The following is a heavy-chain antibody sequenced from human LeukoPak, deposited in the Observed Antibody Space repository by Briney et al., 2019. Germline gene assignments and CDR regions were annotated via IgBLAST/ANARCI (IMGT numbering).Heavy chain of an antibody. J-gene: IGHJ2*01. Sequence: ASVKVSCKASGYTFTTHHIHWVRQAPGQGLEWMGIINPSDGGASYAQKFQGRLTMSRDTSTSTLYMELSSLRSEDTAIYYCARKAPHDTSGWYFDLWGRGTLVTVSS. V-gene: IGHV1-46*01. CDR1: GYTFTTHH. CDR3: ARKAPHDTSGWYFDL. D-gene: IGHD3-22*01. CDR2: INPSDGGA.